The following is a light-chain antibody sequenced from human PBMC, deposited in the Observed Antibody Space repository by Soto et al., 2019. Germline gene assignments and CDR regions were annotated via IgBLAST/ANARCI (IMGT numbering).Light chain of an antibody. CDR3: YSYTTSGTRV. V-gene: IGLV2-23*01. CDR1: STDVGTYNL. J-gene: IGLJ3*02. CDR2: EGS. Sequence: QSALTKPASVSGSPGQSITISCTGTSTDVGTYNLVSWYQQHPGKAPKLMIYEGSQRPSGVSDRFSGSRSGNTASLTISGLQAEDEADYYCYSYTTSGTRVFGGGTKVTVL.